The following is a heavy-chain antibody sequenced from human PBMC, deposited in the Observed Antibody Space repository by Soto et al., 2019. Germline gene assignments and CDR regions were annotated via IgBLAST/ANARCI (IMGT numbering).Heavy chain of an antibody. CDR1: GFTFDDYA. V-gene: IGHV3-9*01. Sequence: GGSLRLSCAASGFTFDDYAMHWVRQAPGEGLEWGSGISWNSGSIGYADSVKGRFTISRDNAKNSLYLQMNSLRAEDTALYYCAKDIPYDFWSGYYLPFDYYYGMDVWGQGTTVTVSS. J-gene: IGHJ6*02. CDR2: ISWNSGSI. CDR3: AKDIPYDFWSGYYLPFDYYYGMDV. D-gene: IGHD3-3*01.